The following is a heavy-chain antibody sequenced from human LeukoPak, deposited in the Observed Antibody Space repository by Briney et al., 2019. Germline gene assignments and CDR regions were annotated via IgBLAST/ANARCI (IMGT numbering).Heavy chain of an antibody. CDR1: GASMSSYF. Sequence: PSESLSLTCTVSGASMSSYFWTWIRQPPGKGLEWIGTIYYSGNTFYSPSLKSRVTILVTPSKRQFSLKVKSVTAADTAVYYCVRGNGVYLGAPDWYFDHWGRGTLVSVS. CDR2: IYYSGNT. CDR3: VRGNGVYLGAPDWYFDH. D-gene: IGHD3-16*01. J-gene: IGHJ2*01. V-gene: IGHV4-59*01.